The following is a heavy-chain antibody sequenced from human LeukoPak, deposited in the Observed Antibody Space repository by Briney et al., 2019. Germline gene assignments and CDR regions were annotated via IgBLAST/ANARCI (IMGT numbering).Heavy chain of an antibody. CDR3: AKVGFSEMEWLLYSDH. CDR1: GLTFSSYA. J-gene: IGHJ4*02. Sequence: QPGGSLRLSCAASGLTFSSYAMSWVRQAQGKGLEWFSAISGSSGHTYYADSVKGRFTISRDNSKNTLYLQMNSLRAEDTAVYYCAKVGFSEMEWLLYSDHWGQGTLVTVSS. D-gene: IGHD3-3*01. CDR2: ISGSSGHT. V-gene: IGHV3-23*01.